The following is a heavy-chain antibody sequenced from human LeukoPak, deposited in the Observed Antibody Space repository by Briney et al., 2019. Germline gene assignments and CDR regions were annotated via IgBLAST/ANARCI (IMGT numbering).Heavy chain of an antibody. J-gene: IGHJ4*02. CDR2: ISGSGGST. V-gene: IGHV3-23*01. D-gene: IGHD3-3*01. CDR1: GFTFSSYA. CDR3: AKDPSYEMIDY. Sequence: GGSLRLSCAASGFTFSSYAMSWVRQAPGKGLEWVSAISGSGGSTYYADSAKGRFTISRDNSKNTLYLQLNSLRVEDTALYYCAKDPSYEMIDYWGQGTLVTVSS.